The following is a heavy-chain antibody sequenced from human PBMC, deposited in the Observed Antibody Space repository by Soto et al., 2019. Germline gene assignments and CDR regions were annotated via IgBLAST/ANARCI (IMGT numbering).Heavy chain of an antibody. Sequence: SETLSLTCTVSGYSISSGYHWAWIRQPPGKGLEWLGSVHYSGNTYYNPSLKSRLTLSVDKSKNQFSLNLSSVTAADTAVYYCARQDRVVAEGRWFDPWGQGTLVTVSS. V-gene: IGHV4-38-2*02. CDR2: VHYSGNT. J-gene: IGHJ5*02. D-gene: IGHD2-15*01. CDR1: GYSISSGYH. CDR3: ARQDRVVAEGRWFDP.